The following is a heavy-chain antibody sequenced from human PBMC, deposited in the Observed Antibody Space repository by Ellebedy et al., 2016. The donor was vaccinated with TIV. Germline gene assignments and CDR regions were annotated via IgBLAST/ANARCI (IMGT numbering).Heavy chain of an antibody. V-gene: IGHV1-69*06. CDR2: IIPIFGTA. D-gene: IGHD6-6*01. J-gene: IGHJ5*02. CDR3: AREGGSSSSGYNWFDP. Sequence: SVKVSCXVSGYTLTDLSMHWVRQAPGKGLEWMGGIIPIFGTANYAQKFQGRVTITADKSTSTAYMELSSLRSEDTAVYYCAREGGSSSSGYNWFDPWGQGTLVTVSS. CDR1: GYTLTDLS.